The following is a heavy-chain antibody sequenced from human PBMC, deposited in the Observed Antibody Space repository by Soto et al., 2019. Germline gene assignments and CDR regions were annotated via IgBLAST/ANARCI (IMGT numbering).Heavy chain of an antibody. CDR3: ARDPGTGAALRAYHFDY. CDR1: RYGFTTYA. Sequence: ASVKVSCKASRYGFTTYALHWVRQAPGQRLEWMGWINAGNGDTKYSEKFQGRVTITRDTSANTAYMELSSLRSEDTSVYYCARDPGTGAALRAYHFDYWGQGTLVTVS. D-gene: IGHD1-1*01. V-gene: IGHV1-3*01. CDR2: INAGNGDT. J-gene: IGHJ4*02.